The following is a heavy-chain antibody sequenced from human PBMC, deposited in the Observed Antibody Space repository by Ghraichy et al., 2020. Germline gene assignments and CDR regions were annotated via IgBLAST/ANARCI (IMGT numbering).Heavy chain of an antibody. D-gene: IGHD2-2*02. J-gene: IGHJ4*02. CDR1: GFTFSNYA. CDR2: ISFDGNNE. CDR3: ATTEDCRSTSCYRAFDY. V-gene: IGHV3-30-3*01. Sequence: LRLSCVASGFTFSNYALHWVRQTPGRGLEWVAMISFDGNNEDYADSVKGRFTISRDNSKNNLYLQMNSLRAEDTAVYYCATTEDCRSTSCYRAFDYWGQGTLVTVSS.